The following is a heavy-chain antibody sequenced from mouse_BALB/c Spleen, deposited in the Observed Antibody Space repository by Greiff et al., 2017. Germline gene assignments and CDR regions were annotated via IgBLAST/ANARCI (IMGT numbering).Heavy chain of an antibody. J-gene: IGHJ3*01. CDR3: AGYDGYLFAY. CDR2: INPSNGRT. V-gene: IGHV1S81*02. Sequence: QVQLQQPGAELVKPGASVKLSCKASGYTFTSYWMHWVKQRPGQGLEWIGEINPSNGRTNYNEKFKSKATLTVDKSSSTAYMQLSSLTSEDSAVYYCAGYDGYLFAYWGQGTLVTVSA. D-gene: IGHD2-3*01. CDR1: GYTFTSYW.